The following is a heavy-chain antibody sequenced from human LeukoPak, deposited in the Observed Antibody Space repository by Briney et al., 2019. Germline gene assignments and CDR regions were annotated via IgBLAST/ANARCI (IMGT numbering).Heavy chain of an antibody. D-gene: IGHD4-17*01. J-gene: IGHJ4*02. Sequence: GGSLRLSCTSSGFTFSSYWMSWVRQAPGKGPEWVAHIKENGNEQYYADSVKGRFTISRDNAKNSLYLQMNSLRDEDTAVYYCATHDYGDPPGFDYWGQGTLVTVSS. CDR2: IKENGNEQ. V-gene: IGHV3-7*01. CDR1: GFTFSSYW. CDR3: ATHDYGDPPGFDY.